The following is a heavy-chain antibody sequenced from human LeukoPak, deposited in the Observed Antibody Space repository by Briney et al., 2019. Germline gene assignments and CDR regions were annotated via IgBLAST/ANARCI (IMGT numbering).Heavy chain of an antibody. CDR3: ARDHQSHFDY. CDR2: INRDGSTT. J-gene: IGHJ4*02. V-gene: IGHV3-74*01. Sequence: GGSLRLSCAASGFTFGSYWMHWVRHAPGKGLVWVSRINRDGSTTAYADSVKGRFTISRDNAKNTLYLQMNSLSAEDTAVYYCARDHQSHFDYWGQGTLVTVSS. CDR1: GFTFGSYW.